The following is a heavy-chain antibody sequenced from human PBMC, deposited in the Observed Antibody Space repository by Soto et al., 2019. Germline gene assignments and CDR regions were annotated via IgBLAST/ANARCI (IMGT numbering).Heavy chain of an antibody. CDR1: GFTFSSYA. J-gene: IGHJ4*02. CDR2: ISGSGGST. D-gene: IGHD3-22*01. CDR3: AKDLFSREEGKYYYDSSGYTTFDY. Sequence: GGSLRLSCAASGFTFSSYAMSWVRQAPGKGLEWVSAISGSGGSTYYADSVKGRFTISRDNSKNTLYLQMNSLRAEDTAVYYCAKDLFSREEGKYYYDSSGYTTFDYWGQGTLVTVSS. V-gene: IGHV3-23*01.